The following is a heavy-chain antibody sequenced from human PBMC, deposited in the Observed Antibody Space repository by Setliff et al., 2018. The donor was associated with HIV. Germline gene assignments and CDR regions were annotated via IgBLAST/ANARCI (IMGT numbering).Heavy chain of an antibody. V-gene: IGHV1-2*02. D-gene: IGHD3-22*01. CDR3: ARARRDSYDRGRRNHYYIDV. J-gene: IGHJ6*03. CDR2: INPNNGVT. CDR1: GYTFTGYY. Sequence: ASVKVSCKASGYTFTGYYMHWVRQALGQGLEWLGWINPNNGVTNYAQNFQGRVTMTRDTSISTAYMELNNLKFEDTAVYYCARARRDSYDRGRRNHYYIDVWGKGTTVTVSS.